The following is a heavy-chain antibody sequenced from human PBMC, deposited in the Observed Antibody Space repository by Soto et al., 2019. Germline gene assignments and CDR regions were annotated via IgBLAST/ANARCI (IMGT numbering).Heavy chain of an antibody. J-gene: IGHJ6*02. CDR3: ARHSGILEWLLDGMDV. V-gene: IGHV5-51*01. CDR2: IYPGDSDT. Sequence: GESLKISCKGSGYSFTCYWIGWVRQMPGKGLEWMGIIYPGDSDTRYSPSFQGQVTISADKSISTAYLQWSSLKASDTAMYYCARHSGILEWLLDGMDVWGQGTTVTVSS. D-gene: IGHD3-3*01. CDR1: GYSFTCYW.